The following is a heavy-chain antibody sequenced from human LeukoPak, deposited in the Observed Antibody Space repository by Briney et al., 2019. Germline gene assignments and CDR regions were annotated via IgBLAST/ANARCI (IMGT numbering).Heavy chain of an antibody. CDR3: ARHDRNSGSYYEFDY. Sequence: PSETLSLSCTVSGGSISSYYWSWIRQPPGKGLEWIGYIYYSGSTKYNPSLKSRVTISIDTSKNQFSLKLSSVTAADTAVYYCARHDRNSGSYYEFDYWGTGILISFSS. CDR1: GGSISSYY. V-gene: IGHV4-59*08. D-gene: IGHD1-26*01. J-gene: IGHJ4*02. CDR2: IYYSGST.